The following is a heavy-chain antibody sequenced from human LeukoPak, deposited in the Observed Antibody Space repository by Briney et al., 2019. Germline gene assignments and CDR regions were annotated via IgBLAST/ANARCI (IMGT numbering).Heavy chain of an antibody. CDR1: GFTFSSYE. D-gene: IGHD1-14*01. CDR2: ISSSGTTI. Sequence: PGGSLRLSCAASGFTFSSYEMNWVRQAPGKGLEWVSHISSSGTTIKYADSVKGRFTMSRDNAKNSLYLQMDSLRAEDTAVYYCARPSRNLDYWGQGTLVTVSS. CDR3: ARPSRNLDY. V-gene: IGHV3-48*03. J-gene: IGHJ4*02.